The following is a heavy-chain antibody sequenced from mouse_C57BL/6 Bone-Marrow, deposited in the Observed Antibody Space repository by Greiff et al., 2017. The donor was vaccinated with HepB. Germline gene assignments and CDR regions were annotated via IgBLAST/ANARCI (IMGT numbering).Heavy chain of an antibody. Sequence: EVQLQQSGPVLVKPGASVKMSCKASGYTFTDYYMNWVKQSHGKSLEWIGVINPYNGGTSYNQKFKGKATLTVDKSSSTAYMELNSLTSEDSAVYYCARLGQFITTSDYWGQGTTLTVSS. V-gene: IGHV1-19*01. CDR3: ARLGQFITTSDY. CDR2: INPYNGGT. J-gene: IGHJ2*01. D-gene: IGHD1-1*01. CDR1: GYTFTDYY.